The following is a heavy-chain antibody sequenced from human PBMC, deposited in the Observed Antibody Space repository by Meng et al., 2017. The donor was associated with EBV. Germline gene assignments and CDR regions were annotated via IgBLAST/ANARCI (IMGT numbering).Heavy chain of an antibody. CDR2: INPNSGGT. Sequence: QVQLVQAGAEVKKPGSSVKVSCEASGYTFTCYYMHWVRQAPRQGLEWMGRINPNSGGTNYAQKFQGRVTMTRDTSISTAYMELSRLRSDDTAVYYCARVGIAVAGTGDYWGQGTLVTVSS. D-gene: IGHD6-19*01. CDR3: ARVGIAVAGTGDY. CDR1: GYTFTCYY. J-gene: IGHJ4*02. V-gene: IGHV1-2*06.